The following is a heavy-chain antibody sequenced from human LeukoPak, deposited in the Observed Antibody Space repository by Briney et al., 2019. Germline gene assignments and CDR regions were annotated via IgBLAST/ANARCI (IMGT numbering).Heavy chain of an antibody. CDR1: GYTFTSYA. J-gene: IGHJ3*02. CDR3: ARTQARRWNAFDI. CDR2: INAGNGNT. Sequence: ASVKVSCKASGYTFTSYAMHWVRQAPGQRLEWMGWINAGNGNTKYSQEFQGRVTITRDTSASTAYMELSSLRSEDMAVYYCARTQARRWNAFDIWGQGTMVTVSS. D-gene: IGHD5-24*01. V-gene: IGHV1-3*03.